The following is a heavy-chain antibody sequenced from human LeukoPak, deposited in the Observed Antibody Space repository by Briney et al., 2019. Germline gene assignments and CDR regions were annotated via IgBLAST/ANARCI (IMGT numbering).Heavy chain of an antibody. CDR2: IYTGGST. CDR1: GFTVSSTY. Sequence: PGGSLGLSCAAPGFTVSSTYMSWVRQARGKGLEWVSVIYTGGSTYYADSVKGRFTISRDNSKNTLYLQMNTLRADDTAVYYCARDESFDYWGQGTLVTVSS. J-gene: IGHJ4*02. CDR3: ARDESFDY. V-gene: IGHV3-66*01.